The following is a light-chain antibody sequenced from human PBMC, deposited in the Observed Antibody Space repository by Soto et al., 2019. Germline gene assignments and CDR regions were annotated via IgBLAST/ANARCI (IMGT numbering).Light chain of an antibody. Sequence: EIVVTQSPATLSVSPGERATLSCRASQSVRANVAWYQQKPGQAPRLLIYGTSNRATGIPDRFSGSGSGTDFSLTISSLEPGDLAVYYCQQYGSSPRTFGQGTKVDIK. CDR3: QQYGSSPRT. V-gene: IGKV3-20*01. CDR1: QSVRAN. CDR2: GTS. J-gene: IGKJ1*01.